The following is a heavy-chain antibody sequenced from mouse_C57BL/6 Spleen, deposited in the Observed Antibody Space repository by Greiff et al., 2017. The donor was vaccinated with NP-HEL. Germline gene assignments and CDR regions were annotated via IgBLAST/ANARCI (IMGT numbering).Heavy chain of an antibody. Sequence: EVKVEESGGGLVQPGGSLKLSCAASGFTFSDYYMYWVRQTPEKRLEWVAYISNGGGSTYYPDTVKGRFTISSDNAKNTLYLQMSRLKSEDTAMYYCARPPYGSSSAWFAYWGQGTLVTVSA. CDR2: ISNGGGST. V-gene: IGHV5-12*01. CDR3: ARPPYGSSSAWFAY. D-gene: IGHD1-1*01. CDR1: GFTFSDYY. J-gene: IGHJ3*01.